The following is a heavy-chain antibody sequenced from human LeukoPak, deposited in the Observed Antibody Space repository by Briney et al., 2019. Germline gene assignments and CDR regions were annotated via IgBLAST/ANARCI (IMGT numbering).Heavy chain of an antibody. Sequence: GASVKVSCKASGYTFTSYGISWVRQAPGQGLEWMGWISAYNGNTNYAQKLQGRGTMTTDTSTSTAYMERMSLRSDDTAVYYCARDRPSQAYSYDSSGYPPLFDYWGQGTLVTVSS. CDR2: ISAYNGNT. D-gene: IGHD3-22*01. V-gene: IGHV1-18*01. CDR1: GYTFTSYG. J-gene: IGHJ4*02. CDR3: ARDRPSQAYSYDSSGYPPLFDY.